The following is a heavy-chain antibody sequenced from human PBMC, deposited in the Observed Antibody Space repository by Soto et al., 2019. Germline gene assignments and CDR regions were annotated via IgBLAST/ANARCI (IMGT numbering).Heavy chain of an antibody. CDR1: GFTVSSNY. V-gene: IGHV3-53*01. J-gene: IGHJ6*02. CDR3: ARVKDFWSGYYYYYGMDV. CDR2: IYSGGST. Sequence: EVQLVESGGGLIQPGGSLRLSCAASGFTVSSNYMSWVRQAPGKGLEWVSVIYSGGSTYYADSVKGRFTISRDNSKNTLYLQMNSLRAEDTAVYYCARVKDFWSGYYYYYGMDVWGHGTTVTVSS. D-gene: IGHD3-3*01.